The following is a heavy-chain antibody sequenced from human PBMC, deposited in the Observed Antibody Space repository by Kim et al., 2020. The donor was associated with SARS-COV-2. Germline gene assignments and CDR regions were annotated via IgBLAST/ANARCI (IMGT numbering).Heavy chain of an antibody. D-gene: IGHD2-15*01. CDR3: AKGGYCSGGSCDNWFDP. V-gene: IGHV3-9*03. CDR2: ISWNSGSI. Sequence: LEWVAGISWNSGSIGYADSVKGRFTISRDNAKNSLYLQMNSLRAEDMALYYCAKGGYCSGGSCDNWFDPWGQGTLVTVSS. J-gene: IGHJ5*02.